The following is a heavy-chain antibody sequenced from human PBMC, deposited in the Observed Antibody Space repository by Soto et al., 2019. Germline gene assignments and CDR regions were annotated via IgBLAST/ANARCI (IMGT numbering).Heavy chain of an antibody. CDR1: GFTFSSYA. CDR3: AKDISDIVVVPADANPFFDY. V-gene: IGHV3-23*01. J-gene: IGHJ4*02. CDR2: ISGSGGST. D-gene: IGHD2-2*01. Sequence: GGSLRLSCAASGFTFSSYAMSWVRQAPGKGLEWVSAISGSGGSTYYADSVKGRFTISRDNSKNTLYLQMNSLRAEDTAVYYCAKDISDIVVVPADANPFFDYWGQGTLVTVSS.